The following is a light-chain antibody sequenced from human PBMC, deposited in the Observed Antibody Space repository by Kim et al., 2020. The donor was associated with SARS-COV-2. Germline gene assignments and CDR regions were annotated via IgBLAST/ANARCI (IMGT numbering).Light chain of an antibody. CDR1: QSIGNW. CDR3: LQRRDWPLT. V-gene: IGKV3-11*01. J-gene: IGKJ4*01. CDR2: DAS. Sequence: DILLTQSPATLSLSPGERATLSCRASQSIGNWLAWYQQKPGQAPRLLICDASNRATGIPARFSGSGSGTDFTLTISSLEPEDFAVYYCLQRRDWPLTFGGGTKVDIK.